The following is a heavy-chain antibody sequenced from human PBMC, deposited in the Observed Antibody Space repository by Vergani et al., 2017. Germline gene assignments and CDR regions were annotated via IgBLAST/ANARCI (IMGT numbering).Heavy chain of an antibody. CDR3: ASDTHSGQRADR. J-gene: IGHJ5*02. CDR1: FDSIRNLY. CDR2: IHYSENT. V-gene: IGHV4-59*11. Sequence: QVQLQVSGPGLVKSSETLSLTCSVSFDSIRNLYCNWIRQPPGKGLEWIGSIHYSENTNYNPSLKTRVTISVDTSKNQFSLTLTSVTAADTAVYYCASDTHSGQRADRWGQGILVTVTS. D-gene: IGHD6-19*01.